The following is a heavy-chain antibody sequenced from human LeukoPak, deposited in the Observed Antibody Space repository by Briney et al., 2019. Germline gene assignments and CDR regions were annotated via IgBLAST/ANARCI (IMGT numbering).Heavy chain of an antibody. J-gene: IGHJ6*03. Sequence: GASVKVSCKASGGTFSSYAISWVRQAPGQGLEWMGGIIPIFGTANYAQKIQGRVTITTDESTSTAYMELSSLRSEDTAVYYCARVAVTEYYYYYYMDVWGKGTTVTVSS. V-gene: IGHV1-69*05. D-gene: IGHD2-21*02. CDR2: IIPIFGTA. CDR1: GGTFSSYA. CDR3: ARVAVTEYYYYYYMDV.